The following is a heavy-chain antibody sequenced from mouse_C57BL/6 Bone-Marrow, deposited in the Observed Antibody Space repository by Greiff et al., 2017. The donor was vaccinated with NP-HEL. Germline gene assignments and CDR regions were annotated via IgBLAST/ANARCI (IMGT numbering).Heavy chain of an antibody. CDR2: INPGSGGT. D-gene: IGHD1-1*01. Sequence: QVQLQQSGAELVRPGTSVKVSCKASGYAFTNYLIEWVKQRPGQGLEWIGEINPGSGGTNYNEKFKGKATLTADKSSSTAYMQLTSQTSEDSAVDFCARHYGSSYWFAYWGQGTLVTVSA. CDR3: ARHYGSSYWFAY. CDR1: GYAFTNYL. J-gene: IGHJ3*01. V-gene: IGHV1-54*01.